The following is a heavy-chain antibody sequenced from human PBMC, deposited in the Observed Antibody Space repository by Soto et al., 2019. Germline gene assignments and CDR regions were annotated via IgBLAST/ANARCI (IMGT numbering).Heavy chain of an antibody. J-gene: IGHJ2*01. CDR3: GRRRHTSLAPGLGIPAERLSDL. D-gene: IGHD1-1*01. Sequence: PGKGLEWIGSIYYSGSTYYNPSLKSRVTISVDTSKNQFSLKLSSVTAADTAVFYSGRRRHTSLAPGLGIPAERLSDL. CDR2: IYYSGST. V-gene: IGHV4-39*01.